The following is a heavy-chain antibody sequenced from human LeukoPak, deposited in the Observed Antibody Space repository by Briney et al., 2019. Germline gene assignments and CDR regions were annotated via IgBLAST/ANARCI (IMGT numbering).Heavy chain of an antibody. CDR1: GYTFTSYG. Sequence: ASVKVSCKASGYTFTSYGISWVRQAPGQGLEWMGWISAYNGNTNYAQKLQGRVTMTTDTSTSTAYRELRSLRSDDTAVYYCARDRLGSSWYPDYWGQGTLVTVSS. D-gene: IGHD6-13*01. V-gene: IGHV1-18*01. CDR2: ISAYNGNT. CDR3: ARDRLGSSWYPDY. J-gene: IGHJ4*02.